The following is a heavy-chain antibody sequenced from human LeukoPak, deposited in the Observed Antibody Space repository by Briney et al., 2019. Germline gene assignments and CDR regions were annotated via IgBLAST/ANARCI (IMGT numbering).Heavy chain of an antibody. J-gene: IGHJ4*02. V-gene: IGHV1-8*01. CDR2: MNPNSGNT. CDR3: ARGTYCGGDCSYFDY. D-gene: IGHD2-21*02. CDR1: GYTFTSYD. Sequence: ASVKVSCKASGYTFTSYDTNWVRQATGQGLEWMGWMNPNSGNTGYAQKFQGRVTMTRNASISTAYMELSSLRSEDTAVYYCARGTYCGGDCSYFDYWGQGTLVTVSS.